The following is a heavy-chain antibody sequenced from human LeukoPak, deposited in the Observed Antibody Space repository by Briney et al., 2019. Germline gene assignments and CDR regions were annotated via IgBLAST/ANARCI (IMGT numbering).Heavy chain of an antibody. D-gene: IGHD5-12*01. CDR2: INHSGST. Sequence: SETLSLTCAVYGGSFSGYYWSWIRQPPGKGLEWIGEINHSGSTNYNPSLKSRVIISVDTSKNQFSLKLSSVTAADTAVYYCARVRRGIVAFDIWGQGTMVTVSS. CDR3: ARVRRGIVAFDI. CDR1: GGSFSGYY. V-gene: IGHV4-34*01. J-gene: IGHJ3*02.